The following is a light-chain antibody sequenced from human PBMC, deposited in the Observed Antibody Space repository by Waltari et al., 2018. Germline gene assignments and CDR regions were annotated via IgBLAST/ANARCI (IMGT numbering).Light chain of an antibody. J-gene: IGLJ3*02. CDR3: CSYAGSDTPWV. Sequence: QSALTQPRSVSGSPGQSVTISCTGTSSDVGGYNYVSWYQQYPGKAPKLMIYDVSKRPAGVPDRFSGSKSGNTASLAISGLQAEDEVDYYCCSYAGSDTPWVFGGGTKLTVL. V-gene: IGLV2-11*01. CDR1: SSDVGGYNY. CDR2: DVS.